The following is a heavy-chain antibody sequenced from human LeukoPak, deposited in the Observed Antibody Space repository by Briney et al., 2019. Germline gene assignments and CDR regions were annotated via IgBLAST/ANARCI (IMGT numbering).Heavy chain of an antibody. D-gene: IGHD3-10*01. Sequence: SETLSLTCFVSGYPINIDYSWGWIRQSPGKGLEWIGEINHSGSTNYNPSLKSRVTISVDTSKNQFSLKLSSVTAADTAVYYCARHGRLIWFGESRRNYYYYYMDVWGKGTTVTISS. J-gene: IGHJ6*03. CDR2: INHSGST. V-gene: IGHV4-38-2*01. CDR1: GYPINIDYS. CDR3: ARHGRLIWFGESRRNYYYYYMDV.